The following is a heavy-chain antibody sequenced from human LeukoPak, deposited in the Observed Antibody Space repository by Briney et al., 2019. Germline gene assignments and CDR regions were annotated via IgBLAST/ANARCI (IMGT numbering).Heavy chain of an antibody. CDR1: GGSISNSTYY. V-gene: IGHV4-39*07. Sequence: PSETLSLTCTVSGGSISNSTYYWGWIRQSPGKGLEWIGSMYYSGSTYYNPSLKSRVTKSVDTSKNQFSLKLSSVTAADTAVYYCARGGSSWADAFDIWGQGTMVTVSS. D-gene: IGHD6-13*01. CDR2: MYYSGST. CDR3: ARGGSSWADAFDI. J-gene: IGHJ3*02.